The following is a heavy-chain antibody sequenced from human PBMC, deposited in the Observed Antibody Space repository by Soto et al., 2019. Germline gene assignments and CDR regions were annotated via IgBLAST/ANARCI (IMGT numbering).Heavy chain of an antibody. V-gene: IGHV1-69*13. CDR2: IIPIFGTA. Sequence: ASVKVSCKASGGTFSSYAISWVRQAPGQGLEWMGGIIPIFGTANYAQKFQGRVTITPDESTSTAYMELSSLRSEDTAVYYCAEGPTTWGYSYAKNYYYYGMDVWGQGTTVTVSS. J-gene: IGHJ6*02. CDR1: GGTFSSYA. CDR3: AEGPTTWGYSYAKNYYYYGMDV. D-gene: IGHD5-18*01.